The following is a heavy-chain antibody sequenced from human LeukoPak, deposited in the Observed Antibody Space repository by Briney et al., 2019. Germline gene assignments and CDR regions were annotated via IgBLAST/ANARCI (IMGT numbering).Heavy chain of an antibody. D-gene: IGHD2-15*01. V-gene: IGHV4-34*01. J-gene: IGHJ4*02. CDR2: INHSGST. CDR3: ARASYVVVAAAFDY. Sequence: SETLSLTCAVYGGSFSGYYWSWIRQPPGKGLEWIGEINHSGSTNYNPSLKSRVTISVDTSKNQFSLKLSSVTAADTAVYYCARASYVVVAAAFDYWGQGTLVTVSS. CDR1: GGSFSGYY.